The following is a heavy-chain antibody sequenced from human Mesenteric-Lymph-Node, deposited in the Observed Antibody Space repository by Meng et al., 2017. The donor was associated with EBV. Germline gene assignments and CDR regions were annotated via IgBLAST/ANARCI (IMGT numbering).Heavy chain of an antibody. CDR3: ARGGYYYDSSGQLDY. J-gene: IGHJ4*02. D-gene: IGHD3-22*01. Sequence: VQLQQWGAGLLKPSETLSLTCAGYGGSFIGYYWSWIRQPPGKGLEWVGEINYFGSTNYNPSLESRVTISVDTSKNQFSLKLSSVTAADTAVYYCARGGYYYDSSGQLDYWGQGTLVTVSS. V-gene: IGHV4-34*01. CDR1: GGSFIGYY. CDR2: INYFGST.